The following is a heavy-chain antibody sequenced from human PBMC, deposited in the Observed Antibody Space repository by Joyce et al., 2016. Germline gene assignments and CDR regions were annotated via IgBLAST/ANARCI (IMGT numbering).Heavy chain of an antibody. Sequence: QVHLVESGGGLVKPGGSLRLSCAASGFTFTDYYMTWMRQAPGKRPEWVSYINSTGRYINYEDSVKGRFTIARDNAKRSIYLQMNSLRAEYTAVYYCARTARLVDVWGQGTTVTVSS. D-gene: IGHD6-6*01. CDR1: GFTFTDYY. J-gene: IGHJ6*02. CDR2: INSTGRYI. V-gene: IGHV3-11*01. CDR3: ARTARLVDV.